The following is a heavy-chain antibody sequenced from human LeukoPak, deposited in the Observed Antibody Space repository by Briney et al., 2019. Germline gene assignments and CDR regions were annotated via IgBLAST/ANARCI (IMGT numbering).Heavy chain of an antibody. CDR3: ARDCAATNGVCEVFDY. J-gene: IGHJ4*02. Sequence: SETLSLTSTVSGGSISSHYWSWIRPPPGKGLEWTGYIYYSGSTNYNPSLKSRVTISVDTSKNQFSLKLSSVTAADTAVYYCARDCAATNGVCEVFDYWGQGTLVTVSS. CDR2: IYYSGST. CDR1: GGSISSHY. V-gene: IGHV4-59*11. D-gene: IGHD2-8*01.